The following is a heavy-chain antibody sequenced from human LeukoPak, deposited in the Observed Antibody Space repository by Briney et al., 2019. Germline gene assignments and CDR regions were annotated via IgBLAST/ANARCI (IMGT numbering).Heavy chain of an antibody. Sequence: SETLSLTCSVSNYSISRTYHWGWIRQPPGKGLEWIVTIYHSGSTNYNPSLKTRVTISVDKSKNQFSLKLSSVTAADTAVYYCARASHDYGDYSHFDYWGQGTLVTVSS. CDR3: ARASHDYGDYSHFDY. CDR1: NYSISRTYH. CDR2: IYHSGST. V-gene: IGHV4-38-2*02. D-gene: IGHD4-17*01. J-gene: IGHJ4*02.